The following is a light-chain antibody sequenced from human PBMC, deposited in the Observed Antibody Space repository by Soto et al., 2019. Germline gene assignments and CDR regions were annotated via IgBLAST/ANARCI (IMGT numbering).Light chain of an antibody. CDR3: QQYDSPIWT. J-gene: IGKJ1*01. Sequence: ENVLTQSPGTLSLSPGERATLSCRASQSVGSSYLAWYQQKPGQAPRLLIYSTSSRATDIPDRFSGSGSGTDSTLTISRLEPEDFAVYYCQQYDSPIWTFGQGTKVEIK. CDR2: STS. CDR1: QSVGSSY. V-gene: IGKV3-20*01.